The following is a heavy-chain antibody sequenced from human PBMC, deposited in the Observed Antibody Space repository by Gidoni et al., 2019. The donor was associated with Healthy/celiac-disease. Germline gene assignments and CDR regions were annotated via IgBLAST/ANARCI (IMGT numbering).Heavy chain of an antibody. CDR1: GFTFSSYG. J-gene: IGHJ4*02. Sequence: QVQLLESGGGVVQPGRSLRLSCAASGFTFSSYGMHWVRQAPGKGLEWVAVIWYDGSNKDYADSVKGRFTISRDNSKNTLYLQMNSLRAEDTAVYYCAREGDYYGSGTPPGFDYWGQGTLVTVSS. CDR3: AREGDYYGSGTPPGFDY. D-gene: IGHD3-10*01. CDR2: IWYDGSNK. V-gene: IGHV3-33*01.